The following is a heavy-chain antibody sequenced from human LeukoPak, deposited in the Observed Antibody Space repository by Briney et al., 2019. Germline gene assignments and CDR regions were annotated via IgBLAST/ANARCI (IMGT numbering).Heavy chain of an antibody. CDR2: TYYRSKWFS. CDR3: ARGPAVLDP. V-gene: IGHV6-1*01. D-gene: IGHD2-2*01. J-gene: IGHJ5*02. CDR1: GXSVSSNSAA. Sequence: SQTLSLTCAISGXSVSSNSAAWNWIRQSPSRGLEWLVRTYYRSKWFSSYAVSVKSRIIINPDTSKNRFSLQLNSVTPEDTAVYYCARGPAVLDPWGQGILVTVSS.